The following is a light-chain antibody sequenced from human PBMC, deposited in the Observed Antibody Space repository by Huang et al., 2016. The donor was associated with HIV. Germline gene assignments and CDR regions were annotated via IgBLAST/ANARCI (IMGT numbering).Light chain of an antibody. J-gene: IGKJ1*01. CDR3: QQYHGVPWT. CDR1: QGISNS. Sequence: DIQMTQSPSSLSASVGDRVAITCRASQGISNSLAWYQQKPGKAPKLLLYAASRLEGGVTSRVSGSGSGTVYNLTISSLQPEDVAIYHCQQYHGVPWTFGQGTKVEVK. CDR2: AAS. V-gene: IGKV1-NL1*01.